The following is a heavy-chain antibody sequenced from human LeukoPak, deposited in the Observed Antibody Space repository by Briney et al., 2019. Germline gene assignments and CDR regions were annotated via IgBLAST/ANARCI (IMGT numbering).Heavy chain of an antibody. CDR2: ISSSYNYI. J-gene: IGHJ4*02. CDR3: AIDSRGLYFDC. CDR1: GFAFGSEA. D-gene: IGHD3-10*01. Sequence: GGSLRLSCAVSGFAFGSEAMNWVRQAPGKGLEWVSFISSSYNYIYYADSVKGRFTISRDNAKNSLYLQMNSLRAEDTAVYYCAIDSRGLYFDCWGQGTLVTVSS. V-gene: IGHV3-21*01.